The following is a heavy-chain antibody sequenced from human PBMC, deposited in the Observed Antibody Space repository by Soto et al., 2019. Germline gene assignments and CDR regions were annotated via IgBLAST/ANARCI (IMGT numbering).Heavy chain of an antibody. Sequence: GGSLRLSCAASGFTFSSYWMSWVRQAPGKGLEWVANIKQDGSEKYYVDSVKGRFTISRDNAKNSLYLQMNSLRAEDTAVYYCARTIVTTIRGRYYYYGMDVWGQGTTVTVSS. J-gene: IGHJ6*02. CDR3: ARTIVTTIRGRYYYYGMDV. CDR2: IKQDGSEK. V-gene: IGHV3-7*05. CDR1: GFTFSSYW. D-gene: IGHD5-12*01.